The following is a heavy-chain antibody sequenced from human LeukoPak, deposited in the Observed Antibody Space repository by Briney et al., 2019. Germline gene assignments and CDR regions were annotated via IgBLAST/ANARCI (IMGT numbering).Heavy chain of an antibody. V-gene: IGHV4-39*07. CDR3: ARSTFGGPIVEGWFDP. J-gene: IGHJ5*02. Sequence: SETLSLTCTVSGGSISSSNYYWGWIRQPPGKGLEWIGSIYYSGSTYYNPSLKSRVTISVDTSKNQFSLKLSSVTAADTAVYYCARSTFGGPIVEGWFDPWGQGTLVTVSS. CDR2: IYYSGST. CDR1: GGSISSSNYY. D-gene: IGHD3-16*01.